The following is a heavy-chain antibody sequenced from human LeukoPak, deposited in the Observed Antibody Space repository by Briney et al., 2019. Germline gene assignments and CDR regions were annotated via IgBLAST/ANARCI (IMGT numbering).Heavy chain of an antibody. V-gene: IGHV1-18*01. CDR2: ISAYNGNT. CDR1: GYTFTSYG. D-gene: IGHD3-10*01. CDR3: ARIIPPYGSGSCDFDY. Sequence: ASVKVSCKASGYTFTSYGISWVRQAPGQGLEWMGWISAYNGNTNYAQKLQGRVTMTTDTSTSTAYMELRSLRSDDTAVYYCARIIPPYGSGSCDFDYWGQGTLVTVSS. J-gene: IGHJ4*02.